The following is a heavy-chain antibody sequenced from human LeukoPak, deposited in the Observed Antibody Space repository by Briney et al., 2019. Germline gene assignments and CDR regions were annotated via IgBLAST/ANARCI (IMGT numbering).Heavy chain of an antibody. Sequence: GASVKVSCKASGYTFTSYYMHWVRQAPGQGLEWMEIINPSGGSTSYAQKFQGRVTMTRDTSTSTVYMELSSLRSEDTAVYYCARDLGGYSYGPYFDYWGQGTLVTVSS. CDR3: ARDLGGYSYGPYFDY. CDR2: INPSGGST. CDR1: GYTFTSYY. V-gene: IGHV1-46*03. J-gene: IGHJ4*02. D-gene: IGHD5-18*01.